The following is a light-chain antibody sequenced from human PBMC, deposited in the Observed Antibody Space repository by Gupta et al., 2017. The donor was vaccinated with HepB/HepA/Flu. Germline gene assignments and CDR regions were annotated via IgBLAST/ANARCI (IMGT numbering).Light chain of an antibody. CDR3: RQGTHWPRT. CDR2: KGS. CDR1: QSLVYSDGNTY. Sequence: DVVMTQSPLSLPVTLGQPASISCRSSQSLVYSDGNTYLSWFQQRPGQSPRRLINKGSNRDSGVPDRFSGSGSGTDFTLKIIRVEAEDVGVYYCRQGTHWPRTFGQGTKVEIK. J-gene: IGKJ1*01. V-gene: IGKV2-30*01.